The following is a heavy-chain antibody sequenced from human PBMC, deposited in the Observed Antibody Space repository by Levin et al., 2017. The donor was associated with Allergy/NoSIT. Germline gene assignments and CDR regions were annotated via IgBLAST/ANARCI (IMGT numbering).Heavy chain of an antibody. CDR2: ISYDGSNK. CDR3: ARTSRRAHSTVVTAPFDY. D-gene: IGHD4-23*01. J-gene: IGHJ4*02. Sequence: SCAASGFTFSSYAMHWVRQAPGKGLEWVAVISYDGSNKYYADSVKGRFTISRDNSKNTLYLQMNSLRAEDTAVYYCARTSRRAHSTVVTAPFDYWGQGTLVTVSS. V-gene: IGHV3-30-3*01. CDR1: GFTFSSYA.